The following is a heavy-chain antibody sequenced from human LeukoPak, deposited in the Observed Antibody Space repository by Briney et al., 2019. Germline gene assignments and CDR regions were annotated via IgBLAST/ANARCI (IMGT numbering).Heavy chain of an antibody. CDR3: ARRRDGYNSGFDY. V-gene: IGHV3-30*04. J-gene: IGHJ4*02. CDR2: ISYDGSDK. Sequence: GGSLRLSCAASGFTFSTYAMHWVRQAPGKELEWVAIISYDGSDKYYADSVKGRFTISRDNSKDTLYLQMNSLRAEDTAVYYCARRRDGYNSGFDYWGQGTLVTVSS. D-gene: IGHD5-24*01. CDR1: GFTFSTYA.